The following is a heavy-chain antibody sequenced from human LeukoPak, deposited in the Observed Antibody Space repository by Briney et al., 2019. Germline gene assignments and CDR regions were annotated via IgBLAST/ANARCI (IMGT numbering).Heavy chain of an antibody. CDR3: AKDSYYDSSGIYYFDY. Sequence: PGGSLRLSCAASGFTFSSYAMRWVRQAPGKGLEWVSAISGSGGSTYYADSVKGRFTISRDNSKNTLYLQMDSLRAEDTAVYYCAKDSYYDSSGIYYFDYWGQGTLVTVSS. CDR1: GFTFSSYA. D-gene: IGHD3-22*01. J-gene: IGHJ4*02. V-gene: IGHV3-23*01. CDR2: ISGSGGST.